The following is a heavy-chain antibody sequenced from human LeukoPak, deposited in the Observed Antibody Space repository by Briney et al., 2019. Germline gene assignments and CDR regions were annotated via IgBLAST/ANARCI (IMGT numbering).Heavy chain of an antibody. CDR2: ISSSSSYI. D-gene: IGHD1-26*01. CDR1: GVTFSSYS. J-gene: IGHJ4*02. CDR3: ARGASGSVDY. V-gene: IGHV3-21*01. Sequence: VGSLRLSRAASGVTFSSYSMNWVRQAPGGGLEWVSSISSSSSYIYYADSVKGRFTISRDNAKNSLYLQMNSLRAEDTAVYYCARGASGSVDYWGQGTLVTVSS.